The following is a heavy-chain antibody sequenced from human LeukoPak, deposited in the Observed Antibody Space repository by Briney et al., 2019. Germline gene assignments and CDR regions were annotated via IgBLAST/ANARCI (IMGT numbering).Heavy chain of an antibody. CDR2: IRGSGGRT. V-gene: IGHV3-23*01. J-gene: IGHJ4*02. CDR3: ARDRWTEGYFDY. D-gene: IGHD3/OR15-3a*01. Sequence: PGGSLRLSCAASGFTFSSYAMSWVRQAPGKGLEWVSGIRGSGGRTYYADSVKGRFTISRDNSKNTLYLQMNSLRAEDTAVYYCARDRWTEGYFDYWGQGTLVTVSS. CDR1: GFTFSSYA.